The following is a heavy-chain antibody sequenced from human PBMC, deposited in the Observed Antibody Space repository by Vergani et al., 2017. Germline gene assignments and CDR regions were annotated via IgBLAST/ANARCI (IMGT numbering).Heavy chain of an antibody. V-gene: IGHV4-34*01. CDR1: GGSFSGYY. Sequence: QVQLQQWGAGLLKPSETLSLTCAVYGGSFSGYYWSWIRQPPGQGLECIGEINHSGSTNYNPSLKSRVTISVGTSKKQFSLKLSSVTAADTAVYYCARGIAAAGDYYYYMDVWGKGTTVTVSS. CDR2: INHSGST. J-gene: IGHJ6*03. D-gene: IGHD6-13*01. CDR3: ARGIAAAGDYYYYMDV.